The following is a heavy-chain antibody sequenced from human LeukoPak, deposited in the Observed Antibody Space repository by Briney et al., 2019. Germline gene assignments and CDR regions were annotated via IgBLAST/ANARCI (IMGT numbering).Heavy chain of an antibody. CDR1: GFTFSSYG. V-gene: IGHV3-30*02. D-gene: IGHD2-2*02. CDR2: IRYDGSNK. J-gene: IGHJ4*02. CDR3: AKDQLRVVPAAISAFDY. Sequence: GGSLRLSCAASGFTFSSYGMHWVRQAPGKGLEWVAFIRYDGSNKYYADSVKGRFTISRDNSKNTLYLQMNSLRAEDTAVYYCAKDQLRVVPAAISAFDYWGQGTLVTVSS.